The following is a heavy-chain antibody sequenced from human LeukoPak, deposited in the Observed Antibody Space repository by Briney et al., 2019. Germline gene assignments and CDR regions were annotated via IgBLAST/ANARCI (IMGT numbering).Heavy chain of an antibody. CDR2: VSDSSGII. V-gene: IGHV3-48*02. CDR3: ARGSTYYKSSGDDPFDY. J-gene: IGHJ4*02. CDR1: GFIFNTYT. Sequence: GGSLRLSCAASGFIFNTYTMNWVRQAPGKGLEWVSYVSDSSGIIDYADSVRGRFTISRDNAKNSLYLQMNRLRDEETAEYYSARGSTYYKSSGDDPFDYWGQGTLVTVSS. D-gene: IGHD3-22*01.